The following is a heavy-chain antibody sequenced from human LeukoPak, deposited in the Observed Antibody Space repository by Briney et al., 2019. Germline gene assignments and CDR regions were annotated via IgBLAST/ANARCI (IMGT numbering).Heavy chain of an antibody. CDR2: ISYSGST. CDR3: ARHNWRVSYYESSDSND. V-gene: IGHV4-39*01. CDR1: SGSNSTGSHY. J-gene: IGHJ4*02. Sequence: ASETLSLTCTVSSGSNSTGSHYWGWIRQPPGRGLEWIGTISYSGSTYYNPSLKSRVTISVDTSKNQFSLKLTSVTAADTAVYYCARHNWRVSYYESSDSNDWGQGTLVTVSS. D-gene: IGHD3-22*01.